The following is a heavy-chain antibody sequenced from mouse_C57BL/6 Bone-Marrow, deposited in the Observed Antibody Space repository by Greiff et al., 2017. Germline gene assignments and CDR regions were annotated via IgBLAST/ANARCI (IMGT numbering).Heavy chain of an antibody. Sequence: EVKLVESGGDLVKPGGSLKLSCAASGFTFSSYGMSWVRQTPDKRLEWVATISSGGSYTYYPDSVKGRFTISRDNAKNTLYLQMSSLKSEDTAMYYCARHDYWVQGTTLTVSS. CDR1: GFTFSSYG. CDR3: ARHDY. CDR2: ISSGGSYT. J-gene: IGHJ2*01. V-gene: IGHV5-6*02.